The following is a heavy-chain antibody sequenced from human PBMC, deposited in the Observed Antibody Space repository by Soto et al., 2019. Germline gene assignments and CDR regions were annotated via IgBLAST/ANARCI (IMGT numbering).Heavy chain of an antibody. CDR1: GASISGHY. CDR3: ARGSSNDRSLGFGY. Sequence: SETLSLTCTVSGASISGHYWNWIRQPPGKGLEWIGYVYSSGYTDYNPSLKTRVTMSADTSKNQFSLKLSSANAADTAVYYCARGSSNDRSLGFGYWGQGTLVTVSS. D-gene: IGHD3-22*01. J-gene: IGHJ4*02. CDR2: VYSSGYT. V-gene: IGHV4-59*11.